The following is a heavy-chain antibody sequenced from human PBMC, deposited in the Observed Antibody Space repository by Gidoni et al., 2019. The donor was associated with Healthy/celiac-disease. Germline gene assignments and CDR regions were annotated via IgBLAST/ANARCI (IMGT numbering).Heavy chain of an antibody. D-gene: IGHD2-2*01. V-gene: IGHV7-4-1*02. Sequence: QVQLVQSGSELKKPGASVKVSCKASGYTFTSYAMNWVRQAPGQGLEWMGWINTNTGNPTYAQGFTGRFVFSLDTSVSTAYLQISSLKAEDTAVYYCARDRYCSSTSCYYTTYYYYGMDVWGQGTTVTVSS. CDR3: ARDRYCSSTSCYYTTYYYYGMDV. J-gene: IGHJ6*02. CDR1: GYTFTSYA. CDR2: INTNTGNP.